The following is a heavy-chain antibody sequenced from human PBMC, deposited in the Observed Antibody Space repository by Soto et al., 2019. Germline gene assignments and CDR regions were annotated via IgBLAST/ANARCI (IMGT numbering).Heavy chain of an antibody. D-gene: IGHD5-18*01. CDR3: ATLPLVDTAMVYYYGMDV. V-gene: IGHV4-39*01. CDR1: GGSISSSSDY. J-gene: IGHJ6*02. CDR2: IYYSGST. Sequence: SETLSLTCTVSGGSISSSSDYWGWIRQPPGKGLEWIGSIYYSGSTYYNPSLKSRVTISVDTSKNQFSLKLSSVTAADTAVYYCATLPLVDTAMVYYYGMDVWGQGTTVTVSS.